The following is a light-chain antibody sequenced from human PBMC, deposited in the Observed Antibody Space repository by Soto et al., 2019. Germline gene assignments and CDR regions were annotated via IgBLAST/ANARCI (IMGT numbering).Light chain of an antibody. V-gene: IGLV2-8*01. Sequence: QSALTQPPSASGSRGQSVTISCTGTSSDVGAYKYVSWYQQYPGKAPKLMIYEVTKRPSGVPDRFSGSKSGNTASLTVSGHQAEDEADYYCTSYVGNDIWLFGGGTKVTVL. J-gene: IGLJ3*02. CDR2: EVT. CDR1: SSDVGAYKY. CDR3: TSYVGNDIWL.